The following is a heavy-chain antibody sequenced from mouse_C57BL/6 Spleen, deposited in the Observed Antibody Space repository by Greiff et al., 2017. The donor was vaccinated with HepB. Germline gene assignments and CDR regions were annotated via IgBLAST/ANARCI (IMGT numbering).Heavy chain of an antibody. CDR3: ARGVLGNFDY. CDR2: ISYDGSN. Sequence: DVQLQESGPGLVKPSQSLSLTCSVTGYSITSGYYWNWIRQFPGNKLEWMGYISYDGSNNYNPSLKNRISITRDTSKNQFFLKLNSVTTEDTATYYCARGVLGNFDYWGQGTTLTVSS. CDR1: GYSITSGYY. D-gene: IGHD4-1*01. J-gene: IGHJ2*01. V-gene: IGHV3-6*01.